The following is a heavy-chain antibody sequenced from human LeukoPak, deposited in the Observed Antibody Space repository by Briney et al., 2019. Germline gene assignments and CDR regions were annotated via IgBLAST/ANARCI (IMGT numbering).Heavy chain of an antibody. CDR2: IRYDGSNK. CDR3: AKDSGPTYITMIVGRLDY. V-gene: IGHV3-30*02. J-gene: IGHJ4*02. Sequence: PGGSLRLSCAASGFTFSSYGMHWVRQAPGKGLEWVAFIRYDGSNKYYADSVKGRFTISRDNSKNTLYLQMNSLRAEDTAVYYCAKDSGPTYITMIVGRLDYWGQGTLVTVSS. CDR1: GFTFSSYG. D-gene: IGHD3-22*01.